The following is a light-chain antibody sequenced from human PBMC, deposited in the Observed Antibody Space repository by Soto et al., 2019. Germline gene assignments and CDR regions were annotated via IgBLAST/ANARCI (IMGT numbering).Light chain of an antibody. J-gene: IGKJ1*01. CDR3: QQYGSSPWT. V-gene: IGKV3-20*01. CDR2: GAS. Sequence: EIVLTQSPGTLSLSPGERSTLSCRATKSVSSSYLAWYQQKHGQAPRXXVYGASSRATGIPDRFSGSGSGTDLTITIRRLEPEDFEVYDCQQYGSSPWTFGQGTKVDIK. CDR1: KSVSSSY.